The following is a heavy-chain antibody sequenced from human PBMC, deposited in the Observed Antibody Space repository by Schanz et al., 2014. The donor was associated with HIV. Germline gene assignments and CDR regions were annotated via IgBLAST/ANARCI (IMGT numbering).Heavy chain of an antibody. D-gene: IGHD4-17*01. J-gene: IGHJ4*02. CDR2: MYSDGTS. V-gene: IGHV3-23*03. CDR3: ARESYGALDF. CDR1: EFVFGNFG. Sequence: EVQLLESGGGLAQPGGSLRLSCTASEFVFGNFGISWVRQAPGKGLEWVSVMYSDGTSHYEDSVKGRFTLTRDNPKNTLYLQMSNLRVDDTAVYYCARESYGALDFWGQGTLVTVSS.